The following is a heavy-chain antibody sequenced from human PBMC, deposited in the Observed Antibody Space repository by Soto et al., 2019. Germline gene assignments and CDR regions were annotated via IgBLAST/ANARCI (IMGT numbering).Heavy chain of an antibody. CDR3: AIWEDGGERKEALDM. D-gene: IGHD2-21*01. CDR2: ISWNSGSI. CDR1: GFTFDDYA. V-gene: IGHV3-9*01. J-gene: IGHJ3*02. Sequence: EVQLVESGGGLVQPGRSLRLSCAASGFTFDDYAMHWVRQAPGKGLAWVSGISWNSGSIGYAHSVKGRFTISRYNAKYSPTRLLNVVGAEKAALYYFAIWEDGGERKEALDMWGEGTKVTVSS.